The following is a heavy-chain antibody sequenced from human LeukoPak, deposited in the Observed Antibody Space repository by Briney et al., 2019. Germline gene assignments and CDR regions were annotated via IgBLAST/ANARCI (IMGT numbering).Heavy chain of an antibody. Sequence: PGGSLRLSCTTSGFTFSNYNMNWVRQAPGKGLEWISYISTSSSTIYYADSVKGRFTISRDNAKSSLYLQMNSLGAEDTAVYYCAKDLLYSDVWGSYRPNPLDYWGQGTLVTVSS. V-gene: IGHV3-48*01. CDR3: AKDLLYSDVWGSYRPNPLDY. CDR2: ISTSSSTI. J-gene: IGHJ4*02. D-gene: IGHD3-16*02. CDR1: GFTFSNYN.